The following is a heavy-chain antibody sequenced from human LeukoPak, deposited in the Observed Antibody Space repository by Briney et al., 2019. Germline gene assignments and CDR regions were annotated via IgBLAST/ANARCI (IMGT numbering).Heavy chain of an antibody. D-gene: IGHD2-2*02. CDR3: AREDFVVVPAAIYWFDP. CDR2: INTNTGNP. Sequence: ASVKVSCKASRYTFTSYAMNWVRQAPGQGLEWMGWINTNTGNPTYAQGFTGRFVFSLDTSVSTAYLQISSLKAEDTAVYYCAREDFVVVPAAIYWFDPWGQGTLVTVSS. CDR1: RYTFTSYA. V-gene: IGHV7-4-1*02. J-gene: IGHJ5*02.